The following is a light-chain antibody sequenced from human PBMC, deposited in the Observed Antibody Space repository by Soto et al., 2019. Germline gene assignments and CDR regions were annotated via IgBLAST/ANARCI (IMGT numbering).Light chain of an antibody. J-gene: IGLJ2*01. V-gene: IGLV2-14*01. CDR2: DVR. Sequence: QSALTQPASVSGSPGQSITISCTGPSSDVGGYNYVSWYQQHPGKAPKLMIYDVRNRPSGVSNRFTGSKSGNTASLTISGLQAEDEADYYCSSYTSSSSLGLGGGTKLTGL. CDR3: SSYTSSSSLG. CDR1: SSDVGGYNY.